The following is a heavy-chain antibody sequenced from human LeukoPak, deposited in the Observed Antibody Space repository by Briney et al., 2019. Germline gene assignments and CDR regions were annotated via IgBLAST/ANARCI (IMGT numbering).Heavy chain of an antibody. V-gene: IGHV4-31*03. CDR3: AREEVEYSSSSNWFDP. CDR1: GGSISSGGYY. CDR2: IYYSGST. J-gene: IGHJ5*02. Sequence: SETLSLTCTVSGGSISSGGYYWSWIRQHPGKGLEWIGYIYYSGSTYYNPSLRSRVTISVDTSKNQFSLKLSSVTAADTAVYYCAREEVEYSSSSNWFDPWGQGTLVTVSS. D-gene: IGHD6-6*01.